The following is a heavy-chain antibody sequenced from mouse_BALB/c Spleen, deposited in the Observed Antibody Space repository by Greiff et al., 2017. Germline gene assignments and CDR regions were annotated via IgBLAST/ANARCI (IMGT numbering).Heavy chain of an antibody. CDR2: INPYNDGT. CDR1: GYTFTSYV. V-gene: IGHV1-14*01. J-gene: IGHJ3*01. CDR3: ARGDYGNYEAWFAY. Sequence: EVKLQESGPELVKPGASVKISCKASGYTFTSYVMHWVKQKPGQGLEWIGYINPYNDGTKYNEKFKGKATLTSDKSSSTAYMELSSLTSEDSAVYYCARGDYGNYEAWFAYWGQGTLVTVSA. D-gene: IGHD2-1*01.